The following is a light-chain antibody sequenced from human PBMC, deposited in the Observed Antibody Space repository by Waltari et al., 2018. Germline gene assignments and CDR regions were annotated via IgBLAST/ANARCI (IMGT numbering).Light chain of an antibody. Sequence: QSALTQPASVSGSPGQSITISCTGTSSDVGGYNSVSCYQQHPGKAPNLMIYDVSKRPSGVSNRFSGSKSGNTASLTISGLQAEDEADYYCSSYTSSSTLYVVFGGGTKLTVL. J-gene: IGLJ2*01. V-gene: IGLV2-14*01. CDR2: DVS. CDR3: SSYTSSSTLYVV. CDR1: SSDVGGYNS.